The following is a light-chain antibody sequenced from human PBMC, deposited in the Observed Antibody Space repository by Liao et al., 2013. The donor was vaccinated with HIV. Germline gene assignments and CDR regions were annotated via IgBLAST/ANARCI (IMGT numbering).Light chain of an antibody. V-gene: IGLV3-27*01. J-gene: IGLJ2*01. CDR1: ILTKKY. Sequence: SYELTQPSSVSVSPGQTARITCSGDILTKKYARWFQQKPGQAPMFVIYKENERPAGIPDRFSASYSGTTVTLTISAAQVEDEGDYYCYSAADGIGVFGGGTTLTVL. CDR2: KEN. CDR3: YSAADGIGV.